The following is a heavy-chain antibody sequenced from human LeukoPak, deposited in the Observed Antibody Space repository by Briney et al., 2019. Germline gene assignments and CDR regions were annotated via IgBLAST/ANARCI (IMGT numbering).Heavy chain of an antibody. CDR1: GYTFTGYY. Sequence: ASVKVSCKASGYTFTGYYMHWVRQAPGQGLEWMGWINPNSGGTNYAQKFQGRVTMTRDTSIGTAYMELSRLRSDDTAVYYCARGLSSWYYYNIGWFDPWGQGTLVTVSS. V-gene: IGHV1-2*02. J-gene: IGHJ5*02. D-gene: IGHD6-13*01. CDR3: ARGLSSWYYYNIGWFDP. CDR2: INPNSGGT.